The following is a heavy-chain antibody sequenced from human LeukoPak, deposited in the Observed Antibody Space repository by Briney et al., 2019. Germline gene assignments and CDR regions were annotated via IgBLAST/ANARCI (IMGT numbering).Heavy chain of an antibody. CDR2: ISSSSSYI. Sequence: GGSLRLSCAASGFTFSSDSMNWVRQAPGKGLEWVSSISSSSSYIYYADSVKGRFTISRDNAKNSLYLQTNSLRAEDTAVYYCARDRRGYYGSGSGNHAFDIWGQGAMVTVSS. CDR1: GFTFSSDS. J-gene: IGHJ3*02. D-gene: IGHD3-10*01. V-gene: IGHV3-21*01. CDR3: ARDRRGYYGSGSGNHAFDI.